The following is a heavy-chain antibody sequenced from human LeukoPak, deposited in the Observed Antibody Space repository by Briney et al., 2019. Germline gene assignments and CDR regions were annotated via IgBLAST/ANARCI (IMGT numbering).Heavy chain of an antibody. Sequence: GGSLRLSCAASGFTFITYAMTWVRQAPGKGLEWVSAISNTGGNTYYADSVRGRFTISRDNSKNTLCLQMNSLRADDTGVYYCARETTGPHDYWGQGTLVTVSS. CDR1: GFTFITYA. CDR2: ISNTGGNT. J-gene: IGHJ4*02. CDR3: ARETTGPHDY. D-gene: IGHD4-17*01. V-gene: IGHV3-23*01.